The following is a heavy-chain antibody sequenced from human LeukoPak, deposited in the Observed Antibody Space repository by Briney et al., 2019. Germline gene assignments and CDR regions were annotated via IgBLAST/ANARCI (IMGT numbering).Heavy chain of an antibody. J-gene: IGHJ6*03. Sequence: GGSLRLSCAASGFTFSSYAMSWVRQAPGKGLEWVSAISGSGGSTYYADSVKGRVSISRDNYKNTVYLKMNSLRAEDTAVYYCAKVMKGSERLTMVRGVIIKTAGLYYMDVWGKGTTVTVSS. CDR2: ISGSGGST. CDR3: AKVMKGSERLTMVRGVIIKTAGLYYMDV. D-gene: IGHD3-10*01. CDR1: GFTFSSYA. V-gene: IGHV3-23*01.